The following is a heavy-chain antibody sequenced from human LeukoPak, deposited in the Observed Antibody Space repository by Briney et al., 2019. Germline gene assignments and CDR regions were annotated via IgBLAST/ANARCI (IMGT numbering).Heavy chain of an antibody. CDR2: ISWNSGSI. D-gene: IGHD1-26*01. V-gene: IGHV3-9*01. CDR1: GFTFDDYA. Sequence: GRSLRLSCAASGFTFDDYAMHWVRQAPGKGLEWVSGISWNSGSIGYADSVKGRFTISRDNAKNSLYLQMNSLRAEDTALYYCAVGRDLDYWGQGTLVTVSS. CDR3: AVGRDLDY. J-gene: IGHJ4*02.